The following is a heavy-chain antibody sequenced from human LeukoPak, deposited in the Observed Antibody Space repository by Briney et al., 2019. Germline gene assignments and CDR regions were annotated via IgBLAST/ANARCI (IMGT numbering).Heavy chain of an antibody. D-gene: IGHD3-16*02. CDR2: ISGSGGTI. Sequence: PGGSLRLSCAASGFTFSTYAMSWVRQAPGEGLEWVSAISGSGGTIYYADSVKGRFTISRDNSKNTLYLQMNSLRAEDTAVYYCITLPYVWGSYRYTDSPSARDYWGQGTLVTVSS. CDR3: ITLPYVWGSYRYTDSPSARDY. J-gene: IGHJ4*02. CDR1: GFTFSTYA. V-gene: IGHV3-23*01.